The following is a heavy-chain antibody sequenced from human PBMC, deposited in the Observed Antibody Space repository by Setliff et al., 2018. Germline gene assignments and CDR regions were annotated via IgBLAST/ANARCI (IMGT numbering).Heavy chain of an antibody. V-gene: IGHV3-21*01. CDR2: ISPDSYYI. D-gene: IGHD6-25*01. CDR1: GFTFSSYS. Sequence: GGSLRLSCAASGFTFSSYSMHWVRQTPGKGLEWVSSISPDSYYIYYADSIKGRFTISRDNAKSSLYLQMNSLRAEDTAVYYCARSAANGGHDPFDIWGQGTMVTVSS. J-gene: IGHJ3*02. CDR3: ARSAANGGHDPFDI.